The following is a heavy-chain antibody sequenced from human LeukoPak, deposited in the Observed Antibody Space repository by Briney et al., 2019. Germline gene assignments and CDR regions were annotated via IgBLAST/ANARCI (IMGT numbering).Heavy chain of an antibody. CDR2: IYYGGST. Sequence: SQTLSLTCTVSGGSISSGGYYWSWIRQHPGKGLEWIGYIYYGGSTYYNPSLKSRVTISVDTSKNQFSLKLSSVTAADTAVYYCARGYGWPDYFDYWGQGTLVTVSS. V-gene: IGHV4-31*03. CDR1: GGSISSGGYY. CDR3: ARGYGWPDYFDY. J-gene: IGHJ4*02. D-gene: IGHD5-24*01.